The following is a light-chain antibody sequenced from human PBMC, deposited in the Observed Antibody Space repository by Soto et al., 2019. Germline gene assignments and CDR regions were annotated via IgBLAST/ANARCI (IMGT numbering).Light chain of an antibody. Sequence: DIQMTQSPSILSASVGDSVTITCRASQSISIWLAWYQQKPGKAPKLLIFAVSTLESGVPSRFSGSRSGTEFTLTISSLQPDDFATYFSQQYHSYSPLTFGGGTKVEIK. V-gene: IGKV1-5*01. CDR2: AVS. J-gene: IGKJ4*01. CDR3: QQYHSYSPLT. CDR1: QSISIW.